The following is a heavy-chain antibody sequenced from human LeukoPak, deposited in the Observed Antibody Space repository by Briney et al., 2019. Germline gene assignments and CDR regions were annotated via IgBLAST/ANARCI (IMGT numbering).Heavy chain of an antibody. CDR2: IPYDGSSK. CDR3: GKHYASGTGIIDY. J-gene: IGHJ4*02. Sequence: GGSLRLSCATSGFTFSTYAMHWVRQAPGKGLEWVALIPYDGSSKFYADSVKGRFTISRDNSKNILYLQMDSLRAEDTAVYYCGKHYASGTGIIDYWGQGTLVTVSS. D-gene: IGHD3-10*01. CDR1: GFTFSTYA. V-gene: IGHV3-30*02.